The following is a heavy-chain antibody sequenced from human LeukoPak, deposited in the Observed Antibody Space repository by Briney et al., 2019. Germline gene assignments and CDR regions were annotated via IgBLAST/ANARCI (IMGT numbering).Heavy chain of an antibody. V-gene: IGHV3-21*01. J-gene: IGHJ4*02. D-gene: IGHD3/OR15-3a*01. CDR1: GFTFSSYS. CDR3: ARDSGFSGTQRGEY. CDR2: ISSSSNYI. Sequence: GGSLRLSCAASGFTFSSYSMNWVRQAPGKGLEWVSSISSSSNYIYYADSVKGRFTMSRDNAKNSLYLQMNSLRAEDTAVYYCARDSGFSGTQRGEYWGQGSLVTVSS.